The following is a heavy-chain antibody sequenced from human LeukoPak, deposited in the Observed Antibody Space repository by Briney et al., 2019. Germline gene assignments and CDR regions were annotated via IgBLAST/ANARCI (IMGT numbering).Heavy chain of an antibody. D-gene: IGHD3-22*01. J-gene: IGHJ4*02. CDR2: IIPIFGTA. V-gene: IGHV1-69*01. CDR1: GGTFSSYA. Sequence: SVKVSCKASGGTFSSYAISWVRQAPGQGLEWMGGIIPIFGTANYAQKFQGRVTITADESTSTAYMELSSLRSEDTAVYYCAKISYDSSGSAGGYFDYWGQGTLVTVSS. CDR3: AKISYDSSGSAGGYFDY.